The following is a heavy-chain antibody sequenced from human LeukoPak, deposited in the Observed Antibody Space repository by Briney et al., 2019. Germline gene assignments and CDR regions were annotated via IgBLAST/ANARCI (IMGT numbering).Heavy chain of an antibody. CDR3: ARVFGSSSWYPLYLDY. CDR2: ITSRGSTK. D-gene: IGHD6-13*01. Sequence: GGSLRLSCAASGFTFSDYYMSWIRQAPGKGVEWASYITSRGSTKYYSDSVKGRFTISRDNAKNSLYLQMDSLRAEDTAVYYCARVFGSSSWYPLYLDYWGQGALVTVSS. J-gene: IGHJ4*02. V-gene: IGHV3-11*01. CDR1: GFTFSDYY.